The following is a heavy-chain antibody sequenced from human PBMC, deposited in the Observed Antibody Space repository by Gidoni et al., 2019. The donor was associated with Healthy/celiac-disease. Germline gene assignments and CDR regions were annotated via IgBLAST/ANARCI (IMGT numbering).Heavy chain of an antibody. V-gene: IGHV4-30-4*01. D-gene: IGHD2-21*01. Sequence: QVQLQESGPGLVEPSQTLSLTFTVSGGSISRGDYDGSWIRQPPGKGLEWIGYIYYSGSTYYNPFLKSRVTISVDTSKNQFSLKLSSVTAADTAVYYCARVGEGMPHGDWFDPWGQGTLVTVSS. CDR1: GGSISRGDYD. CDR2: IYYSGST. CDR3: ARVGEGMPHGDWFDP. J-gene: IGHJ5*02.